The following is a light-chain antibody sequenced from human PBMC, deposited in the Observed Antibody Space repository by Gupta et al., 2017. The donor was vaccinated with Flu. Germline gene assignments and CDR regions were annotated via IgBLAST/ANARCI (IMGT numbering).Light chain of an antibody. CDR1: QNIRRY. CDR3: QQRDSDHPEYS. Sequence: DIQMTQSPSSLSASVGDRVTITCRASQNIRRYLNWYQQKPGKAPKVLIYAASSLQRGVPSRFSGSGYGTDLNLTITSRQPEDFATYYCQQRDSDHPEYSFGQGTKLEIK. CDR2: AAS. V-gene: IGKV1-39*01. J-gene: IGKJ2*03.